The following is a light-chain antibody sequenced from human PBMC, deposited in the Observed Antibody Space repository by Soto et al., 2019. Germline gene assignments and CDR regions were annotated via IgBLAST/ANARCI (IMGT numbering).Light chain of an antibody. J-gene: IGKJ1*01. V-gene: IGKV3-20*01. CDR3: QQRGGSPPTWT. Sequence: FVLTQSRGTLSLSPWERATLSFMASQSVISNFLAWYQQKPGQAHRLLIYDASKRATGIPDRFSGSGSGTDFTLTISRLEPEDFAVYYCQQRGGSPPTWTFGQGTKVDIK. CDR2: DAS. CDR1: QSVISNF.